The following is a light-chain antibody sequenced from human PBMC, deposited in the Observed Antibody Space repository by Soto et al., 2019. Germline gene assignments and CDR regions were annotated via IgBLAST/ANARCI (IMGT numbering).Light chain of an antibody. CDR3: AAWDNSLRAGV. V-gene: IGLV1-51*02. CDR2: EDN. Sequence: QSVLTQPPSVSAAPGQKVTISCSGSSSNIGSNYVSWYQQLPGTAPKLLIYEDNKRPSGIPDRFSGSKSGTSATLGITGLQTGDEAEYYCAAWDNSLRAGVFGGGTKPPS. J-gene: IGLJ2*01. CDR1: SSNIGSNY.